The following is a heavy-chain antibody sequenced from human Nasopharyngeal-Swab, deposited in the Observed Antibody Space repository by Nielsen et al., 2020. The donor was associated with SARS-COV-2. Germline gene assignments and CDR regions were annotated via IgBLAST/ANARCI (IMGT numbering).Heavy chain of an antibody. Sequence: GESLKISCAASGFTFSSYDMHWVRQATGKGLEWVSAIGTAGDTYYPGSVKGRFTISRENAKNSLYLQMNSLRAGDTAVYYCARASPYYYGSGSYSREYYYGMDVWGQGTTVTVSS. J-gene: IGHJ6*02. CDR3: ARASPYYYGSGSYSREYYYGMDV. CDR1: GFTFSSYD. CDR2: IGTAGDT. D-gene: IGHD3-10*01. V-gene: IGHV3-13*01.